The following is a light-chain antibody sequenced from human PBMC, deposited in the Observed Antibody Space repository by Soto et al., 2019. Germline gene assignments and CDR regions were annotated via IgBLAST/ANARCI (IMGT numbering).Light chain of an antibody. CDR3: QQYGSSPGT. CDR1: QSVTSNY. Sequence: EIVLTQSPGTLSSSPGERATLSCRASQSVTSNYLAWYQQKRGQAPRLLIWGASIRATGRPDRFSGGGSGTDFTLTISRLEAEDFAVYYCQQYGSSPGTFGQGTKVEIK. CDR2: GAS. V-gene: IGKV3-20*01. J-gene: IGKJ1*01.